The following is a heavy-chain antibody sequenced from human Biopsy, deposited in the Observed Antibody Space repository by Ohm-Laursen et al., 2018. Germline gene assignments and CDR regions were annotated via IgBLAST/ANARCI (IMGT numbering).Heavy chain of an antibody. CDR1: GYSFSTYD. V-gene: IGHV1-8*01. CDR2: MIPSSGKT. Sequence: ASVKVSCKASGYSFSTYDVNWVRQARGQGLEWMGWMIPSSGKTGYAQRFQGRVTLTMNTSISTAYMELSGLRSEDTAVYYCARGSNDFGGLYFPRWGQGTLLTVSS. J-gene: IGHJ4*02. CDR3: ARGSNDFGGLYFPR. D-gene: IGHD4-23*01.